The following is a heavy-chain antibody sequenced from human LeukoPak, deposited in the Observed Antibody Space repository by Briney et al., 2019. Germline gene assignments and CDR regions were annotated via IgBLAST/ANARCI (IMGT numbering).Heavy chain of an antibody. CDR3: AKGYDLLTGYYLDY. Sequence: GGSLRLSCAASGFTFDDYAMHWVRQAPGKGLEWVSLLSWDGGSTYYADSVKGRFTISRDNSKNSLYLQMNSLRTEDTALYYCAKGYDLLTGYYLDYWGQGTLVTVSS. J-gene: IGHJ4*02. D-gene: IGHD3-9*01. CDR2: LSWDGGST. CDR1: GFTFDDYA. V-gene: IGHV3-43D*03.